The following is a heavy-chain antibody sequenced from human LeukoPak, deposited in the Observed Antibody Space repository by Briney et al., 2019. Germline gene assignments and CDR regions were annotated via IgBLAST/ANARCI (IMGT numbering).Heavy chain of an antibody. CDR2: ISSSSTI. J-gene: IGHJ4*02. V-gene: IGHV3-48*04. D-gene: IGHD3-9*01. CDR3: ARGGDILTGYCHDY. Sequence: GGSLRLSCAASGFTFSSYSMNWVRQAPGKGLEWVSYISSSSTIYYADSVKGRFTISRDNAKNSLYLQMNSLRAEDTAVYYCARGGDILTGYCHDYWGQGTLVTVSS. CDR1: GFTFSSYS.